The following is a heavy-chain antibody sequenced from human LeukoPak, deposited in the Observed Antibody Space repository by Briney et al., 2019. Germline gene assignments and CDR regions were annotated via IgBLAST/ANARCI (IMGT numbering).Heavy chain of an antibody. CDR2: IKQDGSEK. J-gene: IGHJ4*02. CDR1: GVTFSSYW. D-gene: IGHD6-19*01. CDR3: ARGPSEGSGWYSYYFDY. Sequence: GGSLRLSCAASGVTFSSYWMSWVRQAPGKGLEWVANIKQDGSEKYYVDSVKGRFTISRDNPKNSLYLQTNSLRAEDTAVYYCARGPSEGSGWYSYYFDYWGQGTLVTVSS. V-gene: IGHV3-7*01.